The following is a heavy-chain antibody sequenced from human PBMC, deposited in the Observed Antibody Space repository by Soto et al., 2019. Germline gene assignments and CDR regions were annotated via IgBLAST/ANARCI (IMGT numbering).Heavy chain of an antibody. CDR3: ARTFCSTTSCKAHGMDV. D-gene: IGHD2-2*01. J-gene: IGHJ6*02. CDR1: GDSVSSGSYY. V-gene: IGHV4-61*01. CDR2: LYYTGTT. Sequence: QVQLQESGPGLVKPSETLSLTCTVSGDSVSSGSYYWTWIRQPPGKGLEWIGYLYYTGTTNYNPSLKSRVTMSLDTSSNQFSLRLSSVTAADTAVYFCARTFCSTTSCKAHGMDVWGQGTSVTVSS.